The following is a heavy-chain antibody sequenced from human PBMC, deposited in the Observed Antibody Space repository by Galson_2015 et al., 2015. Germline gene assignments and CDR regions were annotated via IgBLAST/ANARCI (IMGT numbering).Heavy chain of an antibody. CDR1: GFTVATHY. CDR2: IYSDGSS. D-gene: IGHD1-14*01. Sequence: SLRLSCAASGFTVATHYMSWVRQAPGKGLEWVSVIYSDGSSFYGDSVTGRFAISRDSSKNALYLQMNSLRAADTAVFYCARVWVFQPPGTLSLFQYYFDNWGQGAQVTVS. CDR3: ARVWVFQPPGTLSLFQYYFDN. V-gene: IGHV3-53*01. J-gene: IGHJ4*02.